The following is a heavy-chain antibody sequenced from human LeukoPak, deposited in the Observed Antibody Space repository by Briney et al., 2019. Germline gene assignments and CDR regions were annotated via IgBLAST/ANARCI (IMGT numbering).Heavy chain of an antibody. V-gene: IGHV3-30-3*01. CDR2: ISYDGSSK. D-gene: IGHD5-24*01. CDR3: AIGRRDGYNSGPRGDI. J-gene: IGHJ3*02. CDR1: GFTFSSYP. Sequence: GGSLRLSCAASGFTFSSYPMHGVRQAPGKGLEWVAVISYDGSSKYYADSVKGRFTISRDNSKYTLYLQMNSLRAEDTAVHYCAIGRRDGYNSGPRGDIWGQGTMVTVSS.